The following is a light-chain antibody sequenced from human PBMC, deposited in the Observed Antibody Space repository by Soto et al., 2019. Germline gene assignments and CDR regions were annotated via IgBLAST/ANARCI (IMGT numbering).Light chain of an antibody. CDR1: SSDIGGYDY. Sequence: QSVLTQPASVSGSPGQSITISCAGTSSDIGGYDYVSWYQQHPDKAPKLMIYEVSNRPSGVSNRFSGSKSGNTASLTISGLQAEDEADYYCSSYTRTTTLIFGGGTQLTVL. CDR3: SSYTRTTTLI. J-gene: IGLJ2*01. CDR2: EVS. V-gene: IGLV2-14*01.